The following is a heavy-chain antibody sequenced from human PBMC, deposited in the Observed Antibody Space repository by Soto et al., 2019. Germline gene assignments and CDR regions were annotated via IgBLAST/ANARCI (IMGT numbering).Heavy chain of an antibody. CDR3: ARTPPPYCTNGVCQSHGFDP. D-gene: IGHD2-8*01. CDR2: IIPIFGTA. V-gene: IGHV1-69*13. Sequence: SVKVSCKASGGTFSSYAISWVRQAPGQGLEWMGGIIPIFGTANYAQKFQGRVTITADESTSTAYMELSSLRSEDTAVYYCARTPPPYCTNGVCQSHGFDPWGQGTLVTVYS. J-gene: IGHJ5*02. CDR1: GGTFSSYA.